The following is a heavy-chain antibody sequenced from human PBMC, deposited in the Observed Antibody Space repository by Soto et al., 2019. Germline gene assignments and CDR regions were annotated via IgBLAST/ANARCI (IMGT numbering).Heavy chain of an antibody. CDR2: ISTYNGDT. CDR1: GYTFTTSG. V-gene: IGHV1-18*01. D-gene: IGHD1-26*01. J-gene: IGHJ6*02. Sequence: QVQLVQSGPEVKKPGASVKVSCEASGYTFTTSGISWVRQAPGQGLEWMGWISTYNGDTNSAQKFQGRVTMTADTSTGTVYMELMSLKSDDTAVYYCARQGSWPYYYYGLVVWGQGTTVTVSS. CDR3: ARQGSWPYYYYGLVV.